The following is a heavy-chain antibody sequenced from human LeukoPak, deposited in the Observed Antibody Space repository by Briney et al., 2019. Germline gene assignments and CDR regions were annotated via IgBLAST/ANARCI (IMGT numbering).Heavy chain of an antibody. CDR1: GGSFSGYY. V-gene: IGHV4-34*01. CDR2: INHSGST. J-gene: IGHJ4*02. Sequence: PSETLSLTCAVYGGSFSGYYCSWIRQPPGRGLEWIGEINHSGSTNYNPSLKSRVTISVDTSKNQFSLKLSSVTAADTAVYYCARGEFNWGVDYWGQGTLVTVSS. CDR3: ARGEFNWGVDY. D-gene: IGHD7-27*01.